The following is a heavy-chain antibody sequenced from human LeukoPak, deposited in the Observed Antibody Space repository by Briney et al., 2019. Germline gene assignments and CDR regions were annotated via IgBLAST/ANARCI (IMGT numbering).Heavy chain of an antibody. Sequence: GGSLRLSCAASGFTFGNYAMNWVRQAPGKGLEWVSTISGNGAFTYYADSVQGRFTTSRDNSKNTLYLQMNSLRAEDTAVYYCAKEAWFRGYDSSGFSDYWGQGTLVTVSS. CDR3: AKEAWFRGYDSSGFSDY. D-gene: IGHD3-22*01. J-gene: IGHJ4*02. CDR2: ISGNGAFT. CDR1: GFTFGNYA. V-gene: IGHV3-23*01.